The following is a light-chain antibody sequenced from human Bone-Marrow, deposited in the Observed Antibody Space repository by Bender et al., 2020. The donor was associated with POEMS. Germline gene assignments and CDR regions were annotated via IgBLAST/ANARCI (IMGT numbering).Light chain of an antibody. CDR2: EDN. J-gene: IGLJ2*01. Sequence: QSALTQPASVSGSPGQSITISCTGTSSDIGAYNLVSWYQHHPGKAPKLVIYEDNRRPSGVSSRFSGSKSGNTASLRISGLQPEDEGDYYCCSYAGTYPVIFGGGTKATV. CDR1: SSDIGAYNL. CDR3: CSYAGTYPVI. V-gene: IGLV2-23*01.